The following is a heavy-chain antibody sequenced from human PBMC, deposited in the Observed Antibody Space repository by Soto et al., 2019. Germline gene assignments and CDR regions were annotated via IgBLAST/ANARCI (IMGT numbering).Heavy chain of an antibody. J-gene: IGHJ3*02. CDR3: AKQAQRITMIVPHFDI. D-gene: IGHD3-22*01. CDR1: GFIFDDFT. Sequence: GGSLRLSCAASGFIFDDFTMHWVRLVPGKGLQWVSYINWDGRIAMYADSVKGRFTISRDNTNNHLYLQMNSLRAEDTAVYYCAKQAQRITMIVPHFDIWGQGTMVPVSS. V-gene: IGHV3-43*01. CDR2: INWDGRIA.